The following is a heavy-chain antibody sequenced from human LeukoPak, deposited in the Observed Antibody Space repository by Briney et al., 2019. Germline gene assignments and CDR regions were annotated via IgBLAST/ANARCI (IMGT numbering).Heavy chain of an antibody. CDR3: ARPRGRALFDY. V-gene: IGHV4-39*01. CDR2: IYYSGST. Sequence: SETLSLTCTVSGGSISSGDYYWSWIRQPPGKGLEWIGSIYYSGSTYYNPSLKSRVTISVDTSKNQFSLKLSSVTAADTAVYYCARPRGRALFDYWGQGTLVTVSS. D-gene: IGHD1-26*01. CDR1: GGSISSGDYY. J-gene: IGHJ4*02.